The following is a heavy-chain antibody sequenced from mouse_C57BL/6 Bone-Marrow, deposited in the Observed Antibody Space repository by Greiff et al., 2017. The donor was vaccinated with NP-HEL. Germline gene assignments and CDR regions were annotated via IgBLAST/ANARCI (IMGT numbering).Heavy chain of an antibody. D-gene: IGHD1-1*01. J-gene: IGHJ4*01. CDR1: GYAFSSSW. Sequence: QVHVKQSGPELVKPGASVKISCKASGYAFSSSWMNWVKPRPGKGLEWIGRIYPGDGDTNYNGKFKGKATLTADKSSSTAYMQLSSLTSEDSAVYFCARRRTITTVVDGVYAMDYWGQGTSVTVSS. CDR3: ARRRTITTVVDGVYAMDY. CDR2: IYPGDGDT. V-gene: IGHV1-82*01.